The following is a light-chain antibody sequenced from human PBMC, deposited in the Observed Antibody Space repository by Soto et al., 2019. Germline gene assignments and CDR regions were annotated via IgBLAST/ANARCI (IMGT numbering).Light chain of an antibody. V-gene: IGKV3-20*01. CDR1: QSVNNNY. Sequence: EIVLTQSPGTLSLSPGERATLSCRASQSVNNNYLAWYQQKPGQAPRLLIYGASSRATGIPDRFSGSGSGTDFTLTISRLEPEDFAVYYCQQYGSSQYTFGQGTTVEIK. CDR2: GAS. CDR3: QQYGSSQYT. J-gene: IGKJ2*01.